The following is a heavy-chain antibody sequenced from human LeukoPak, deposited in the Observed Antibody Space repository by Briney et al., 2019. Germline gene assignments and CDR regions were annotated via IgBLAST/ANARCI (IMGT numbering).Heavy chain of an antibody. CDR2: IIPILGIA. J-gene: IGHJ4*02. Sequence: SVKVSCKASGGTFSSYAISWVRQAPGQGLEWMGRIIPILGIANYAQKFQGRVTITADKSTSTAYMELSSLRSEDTAVYYCARDRDYGDYVTSPFDYWGQGTLVTVTS. CDR1: GGTFSSYA. CDR3: ARDRDYGDYVTSPFDY. V-gene: IGHV1-69*04. D-gene: IGHD4-17*01.